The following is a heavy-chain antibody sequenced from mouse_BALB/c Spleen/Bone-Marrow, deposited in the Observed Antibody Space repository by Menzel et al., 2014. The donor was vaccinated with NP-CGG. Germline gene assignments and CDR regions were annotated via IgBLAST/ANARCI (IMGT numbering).Heavy chain of an antibody. CDR3: TRPYYGYVGYAY. D-gene: IGHD1-2*01. V-gene: IGHV1S81*02. Sequence: QVQLQQSGAELVKPGASVKLSCKASGYTFXSYYMYWVKQRPGQGLEWIGEINPSNGGTNFNEKFKSKATLTVDKSSSTAYMQLSSLTFEDSAIYCCTRPYYGYVGYAYWGQGTQVTVSA. J-gene: IGHJ3*01. CDR1: GYTFXSYY. CDR2: INPSNGGT.